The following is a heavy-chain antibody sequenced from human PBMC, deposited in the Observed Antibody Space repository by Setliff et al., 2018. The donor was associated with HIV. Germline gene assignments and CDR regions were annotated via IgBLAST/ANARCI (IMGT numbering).Heavy chain of an antibody. V-gene: IGHV4-59*01. D-gene: IGHD3-3*01. CDR3: ARDQSDWFY. CDR2: MYYSGNA. Sequence: SETLSLTCTVSGVSISNYYWSWIRQPPGKGLEWIGYMYYSGNANYNPSLKSRVTISVDTSKSQFSLKLNSVTAADTAVYYCARDQSDWFYWGQGTLVTVSS. CDR1: GVSISNYY. J-gene: IGHJ4*02.